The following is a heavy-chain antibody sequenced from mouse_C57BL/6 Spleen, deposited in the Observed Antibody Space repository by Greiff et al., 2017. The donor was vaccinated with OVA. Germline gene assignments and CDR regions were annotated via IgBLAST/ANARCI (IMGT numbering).Heavy chain of an antibody. CDR2: IWSGGST. D-gene: IGHD2-5*01. CDR1: GFSLTSYG. Sequence: VMLVESGPGLVQPSQSLSITCTVSGFSLTSYGVHWVRQSPGKGLEWLGVIWSGGSTDYNAAFISRLSISKDNSKSQVFFKMNSLQADDTAIYYCASPYYSNSAWFAYWGQGTLVTVSA. J-gene: IGHJ3*01. CDR3: ASPYYSNSAWFAY. V-gene: IGHV2-2*01.